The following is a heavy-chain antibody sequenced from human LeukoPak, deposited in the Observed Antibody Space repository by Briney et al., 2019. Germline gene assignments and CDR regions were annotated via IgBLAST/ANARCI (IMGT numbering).Heavy chain of an antibody. CDR3: ARGGATFYYFDY. J-gene: IGHJ4*02. V-gene: IGHV3-23*01. CDR2: ISSSGYST. D-gene: IGHD1-26*01. Sequence: GSLRLSCAASGFTFSSYAMTWVRQAPGKGLEWVSTISSSGYSTYYADSVKGRFTLSRDNSKNTLYLQMNSLRAEDTAVYYCARGGATFYYFDYWGQGTLVTVSS. CDR1: GFTFSSYA.